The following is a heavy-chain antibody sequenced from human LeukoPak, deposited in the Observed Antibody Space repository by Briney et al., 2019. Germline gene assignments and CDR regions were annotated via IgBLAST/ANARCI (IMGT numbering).Heavy chain of an antibody. CDR3: ARRPAGAAGLFFDY. J-gene: IGHJ4*02. CDR1: GYRFTSYW. D-gene: IGHD6-19*01. CDR2: IYPDDSDT. Sequence: KDGESLKISCKGSGYRFTSYWIAWVRQMPGKGLECMGIIYPDDSDTRYSPTFQGQVSISADKSTSTAYLQWSSLKAPDTAMYYCARRPAGAAGLFFDYWGQGALITVSS. V-gene: IGHV5-51*01.